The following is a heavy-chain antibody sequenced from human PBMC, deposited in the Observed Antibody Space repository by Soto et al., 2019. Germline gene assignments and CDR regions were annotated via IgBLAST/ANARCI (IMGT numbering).Heavy chain of an antibody. CDR3: ARGGASSKWFAT. J-gene: IGHJ5*02. CDR2: IHYSGST. Sequence: QVQLQESGPGLVKPSETLSLTCTVSGDSIRNYYWSWIRQPPGKGLEWIAFIHYSGSTNYNPSLMSRVTISVDTSKNQFSLNMSSMTAADTAVYYCARGGASSKWFATWGQGTLVTVSS. CDR1: GDSIRNYY. V-gene: IGHV4-59*01.